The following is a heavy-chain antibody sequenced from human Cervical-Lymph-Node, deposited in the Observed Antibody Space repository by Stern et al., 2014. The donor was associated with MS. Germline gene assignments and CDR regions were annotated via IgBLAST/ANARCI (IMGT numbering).Heavy chain of an antibody. Sequence: EVQLVESGAEVRKPGESLKISCQGSGYSFTSYWIGWVRQLPGKGLEWMGIIYPVDSDTRYSSSLQGQVIISADKSIGTAYLQWSSLKASDTAMYYCARRGRWLDGFDVWGQGTMVTVSS. V-gene: IGHV5-51*03. CDR2: IYPVDSDT. J-gene: IGHJ3*01. D-gene: IGHD6-19*01. CDR1: GYSFTSYW. CDR3: ARRGRWLDGFDV.